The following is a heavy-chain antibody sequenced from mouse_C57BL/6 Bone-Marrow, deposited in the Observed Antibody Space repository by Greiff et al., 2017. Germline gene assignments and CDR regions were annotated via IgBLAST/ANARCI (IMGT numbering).Heavy chain of an antibody. CDR3: AATVVVSYYAMDY. J-gene: IGHJ4*01. CDR1: GYSITSGYY. CDR2: ISYDGSN. Sequence: ESGPGLVKPSQSLSLTCSVTGYSITSGYYWNWIRQFPGNKLEWMGYISYDGSNNYNPSLKNRISITRDTSKNQFFLKLNSVTTEDTATYYCAATVVVSYYAMDYWGQGTSVTVSS. V-gene: IGHV3-6*01. D-gene: IGHD1-1*01.